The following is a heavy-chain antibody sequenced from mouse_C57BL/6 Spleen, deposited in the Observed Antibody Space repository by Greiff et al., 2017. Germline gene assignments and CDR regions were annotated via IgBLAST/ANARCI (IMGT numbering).Heavy chain of an antibody. CDR3: ARSPNAVYYFDY. CDR1: GYTFTSYW. D-gene: IGHD4-1*01. J-gene: IGHJ2*01. V-gene: IGHV1-59*01. Sequence: VQLQQPGAELVRPGTSVKLSCKASGYTFTSYWMHWVKQRPGQGLEWIGVIDPSDSYTNYNQKFKGKATLTVDTSSSNAYMQLSSLTSEDSAVYYCARSPNAVYYFDYWGQGTTLTVSS. CDR2: IDPSDSYT.